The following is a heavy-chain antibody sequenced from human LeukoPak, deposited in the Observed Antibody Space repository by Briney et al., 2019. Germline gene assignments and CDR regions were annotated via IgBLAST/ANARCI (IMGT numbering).Heavy chain of an antibody. Sequence: GGFLRLSCAASGFTFSSYAMHWVRQAPGKGLEWVAVISYDGSNKYYADSVKGRFTISRDNSKNTLYLQMNSLRAEDTAVYYCARDRLYCSSTSCYGVYYFDYWGQGTQVTVSS. CDR1: GFTFSSYA. CDR2: ISYDGSNK. J-gene: IGHJ4*02. CDR3: ARDRLYCSSTSCYGVYYFDY. D-gene: IGHD2-2*01. V-gene: IGHV3-30*04.